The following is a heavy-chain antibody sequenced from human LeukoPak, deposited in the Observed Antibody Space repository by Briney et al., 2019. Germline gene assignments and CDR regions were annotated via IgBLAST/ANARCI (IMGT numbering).Heavy chain of an antibody. CDR1: GFTFSSYA. CDR2: ISYDGSNK. Sequence: GGSLRLSCAASGFTFSSYAMHWVRQAPGKGLEWVAVISYDGSNKYYADSVKGRFTISRDNSKNTLYLQMNSLRAEDTAVYYRARGPGQLWFFDYWGQGTLVTVSS. D-gene: IGHD5-18*01. J-gene: IGHJ4*02. V-gene: IGHV3-30-3*01. CDR3: ARGPGQLWFFDY.